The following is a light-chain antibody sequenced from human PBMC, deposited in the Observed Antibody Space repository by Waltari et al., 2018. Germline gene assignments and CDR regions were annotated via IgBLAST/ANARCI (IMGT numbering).Light chain of an antibody. CDR2: DVT. V-gene: IGLV2-14*03. J-gene: IGLJ2*01. CDR1: SSDSGGYNY. CDR3: SSFTSSTTGI. Sequence: SALTQPDSVSGSPGQSITISCSGISSDSGGYNYVSWYQQHPGEAHKVIIYDVTNRPSWVSNRFSGSKSGSSASLTISGLQPEDEADYYCSSFTSSTTGIFGGGTKLTVL.